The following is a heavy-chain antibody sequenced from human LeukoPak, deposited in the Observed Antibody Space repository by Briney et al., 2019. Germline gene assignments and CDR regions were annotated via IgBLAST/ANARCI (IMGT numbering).Heavy chain of an antibody. CDR1: GGSVSSDY. D-gene: IGHD1-1*01. CDR2: IYYSGST. Sequence: SETLSLTCTVSGGSVSSDYCSWIRQPPGKGLEWIGYIYYSGSTKYNPSLKSRVTILLDTSKNQFSLKPSPVTAADTAVYYCTRGINSDAFDIWGQGTMVTVSS. V-gene: IGHV4-59*02. J-gene: IGHJ3*02. CDR3: TRGINSDAFDI.